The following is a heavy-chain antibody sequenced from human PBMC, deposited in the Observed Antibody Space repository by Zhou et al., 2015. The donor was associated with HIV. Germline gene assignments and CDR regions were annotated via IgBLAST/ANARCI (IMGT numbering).Heavy chain of an antibody. V-gene: IGHV3-23*01. CDR1: GFIFDDFA. CDR2: ISATGHGL. CDR3: ARGRNGVTAALDF. Sequence: EVHLSDSGGDLVQPGESLSLSCAASGFIFDDFAMSWVRHRPGQGLEWISGISATGHGLFYANSVKGRFTISRDNFRKTLYLQMSSLRVGDTAIYYCARGRNGVTAALDFWGQGTLVTVAS. D-gene: IGHD2-21*02. J-gene: IGHJ4*02.